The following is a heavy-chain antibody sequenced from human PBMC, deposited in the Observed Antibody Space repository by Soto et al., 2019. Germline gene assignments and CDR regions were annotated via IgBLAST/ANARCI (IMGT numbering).Heavy chain of an antibody. CDR3: ARDLHDYVSFRFDP. J-gene: IGHJ5*02. D-gene: IGHD3-16*01. CDR1: GYTFTSYA. CDR2: INAGNGNT. Sequence: AASVKVSCKASGYTFTSYAMHWVRQAPGQRLEWMGWINAGNGNTKYSQKFQGRFTISRDNAKNSLYLQMNSLRAEDTAVYYCARDLHDYVSFRFDPWGQGTLVTVSS. V-gene: IGHV1-3*01.